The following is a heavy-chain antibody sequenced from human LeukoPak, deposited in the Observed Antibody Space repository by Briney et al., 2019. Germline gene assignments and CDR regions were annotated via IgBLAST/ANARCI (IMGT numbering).Heavy chain of an antibody. Sequence: GESLKISCKGSGYGFTSYWIGWVRQMPGKGLEWMGIIYPGDSDTRYSPSFQGQVTISADKSISTAYLQWSSLKASDTAVYYCARRVTYYYDSSGYYLFDYWGQGTLVTVSS. V-gene: IGHV5-51*01. J-gene: IGHJ4*02. CDR3: ARRVTYYYDSSGYYLFDY. CDR1: GYGFTSYW. D-gene: IGHD3-22*01. CDR2: IYPGDSDT.